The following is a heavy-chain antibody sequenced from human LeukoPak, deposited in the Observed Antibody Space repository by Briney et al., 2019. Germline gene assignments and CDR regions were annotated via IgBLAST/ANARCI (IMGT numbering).Heavy chain of an antibody. D-gene: IGHD5-18*01. Sequence: SVTVSFKASVGTFSSYAISWVRQAPGPGLEWMGGVIPIFGTANYAHKFQGRVTITADESTSTAYTELSSLRSEDTAVYYCARQRGYSYGTQGEADYWGQGTLVTVCS. CDR3: ARQRGYSYGTQGEADY. J-gene: IGHJ4*02. CDR1: VGTFSSYA. CDR2: VIPIFGTA. V-gene: IGHV1-69*13.